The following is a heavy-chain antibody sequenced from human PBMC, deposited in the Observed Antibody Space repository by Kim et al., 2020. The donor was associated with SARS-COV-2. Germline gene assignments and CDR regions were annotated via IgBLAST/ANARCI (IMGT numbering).Heavy chain of an antibody. Sequence: GGSLSLSCAASGFTFSSYAMHWVRQAPGKGLEWVAVISYDGSNKYYVDSVKGRFTISRDNSKTTLYLQMNSLRAEDTAVYSCASDRGGEQPLLKMGYYY. CDR3: ASDRGGEQPLLKMGYYY. CDR2: ISYDGSNK. D-gene: IGHD6-13*01. J-gene: IGHJ6*01. V-gene: IGHV3-30*04. CDR1: GFTFSSYA.